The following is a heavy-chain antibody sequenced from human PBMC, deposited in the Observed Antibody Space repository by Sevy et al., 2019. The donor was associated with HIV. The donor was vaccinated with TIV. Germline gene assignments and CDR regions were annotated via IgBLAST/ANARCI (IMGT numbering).Heavy chain of an antibody. CDR1: GGSFSGYY. V-gene: IGHV4-34*01. Sequence: SETLSLTCAVYGGSFSGYYWSWIRQPPGKGLEWIGEINHSGSTNYNPSLKSRVTISVDTSKNQFSLKLSSVTAADTAVYYCARGGQHSSSWYNGMDVWGQGTTVTVSS. CDR3: ARGGQHSSSWYNGMDV. CDR2: INHSGST. J-gene: IGHJ6*02. D-gene: IGHD6-13*01.